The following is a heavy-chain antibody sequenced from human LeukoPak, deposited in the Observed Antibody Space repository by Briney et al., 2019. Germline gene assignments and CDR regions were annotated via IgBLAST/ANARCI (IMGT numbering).Heavy chain of an antibody. J-gene: IGHJ5*02. D-gene: IGHD6-19*01. CDR2: MNPNSGNT. Sequence: ASVKVSCKATGYTFTSYDINWVRQATGQGLEWMGWMNPNSGNTRYAQKFKGRVTMTRNTSISTAYMELSSLRSEDTDVYYCARDYSSGWYNWFDPWGQGTLVTVSS. V-gene: IGHV1-8*01. CDR1: GYTFTSYD. CDR3: ARDYSSGWYNWFDP.